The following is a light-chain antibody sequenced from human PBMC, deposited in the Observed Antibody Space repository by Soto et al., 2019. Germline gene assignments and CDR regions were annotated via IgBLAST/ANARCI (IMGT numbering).Light chain of an antibody. V-gene: IGKV1-33*01. CDR3: QQYDNLPLT. CDR1: QDISNY. CDR2: DAS. J-gene: IGKJ4*01. Sequence: DIQMTQSPSSLSASVGDRVTITCQASQDISNYLNWYQQKPGKAPKLLSYDASNLETGVPSRFSGSGSGTDFTFTISSLQPEDIATYYCQQYDNLPLTVGVGTKVEIK.